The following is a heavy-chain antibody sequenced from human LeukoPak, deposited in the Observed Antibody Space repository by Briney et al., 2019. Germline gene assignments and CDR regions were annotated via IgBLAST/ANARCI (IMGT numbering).Heavy chain of an antibody. CDR3: AKDDRWYYYYYYMDV. D-gene: IGHD5-24*01. CDR1: GFTFSSYA. V-gene: IGHV3-23*01. J-gene: IGHJ6*03. Sequence: PGGSLRLSCAASGFTFSSYAMSWVRQAPGKGLEWVSAISGGGGSTYYADSVKGRFTISRDNSKNTLYLQMNSLRAEDTAVYYCAKDDRWYYYYYYMDVWGKGTTVTVSS. CDR2: ISGGGGST.